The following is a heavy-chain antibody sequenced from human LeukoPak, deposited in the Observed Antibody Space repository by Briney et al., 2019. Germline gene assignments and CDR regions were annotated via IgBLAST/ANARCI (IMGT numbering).Heavy chain of an antibody. V-gene: IGHV3-30-3*01. CDR2: ISYDGTNK. D-gene: IGHD3-22*01. Sequence: GGSLRLSCAASGFTFSNYAMHWVRQARDKGLEWVAVISYDGTNKYYADSVKGRFTISRDNSKNTMYLQMNSLRAEDTAMYYCARAPMSYDSSGFGGAFDIWGQGTMVTVSS. J-gene: IGHJ3*02. CDR3: ARAPMSYDSSGFGGAFDI. CDR1: GFTFSNYA.